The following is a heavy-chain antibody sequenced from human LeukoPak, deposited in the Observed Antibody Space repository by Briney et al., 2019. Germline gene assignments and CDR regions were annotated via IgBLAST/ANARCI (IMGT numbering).Heavy chain of an antibody. D-gene: IGHD1-26*01. Sequence: GVSLRLSCAASVFTFSSYAMRCVRGAPGRGRVGGSAISGRCCSTYYADSVKGQFTISRDNSNTTMSLQMNSLRVEGTAVYYCAKGGRFMRATTIDYWGQGTLVTVSS. CDR1: VFTFSSYA. CDR2: ISGRCCST. J-gene: IGHJ4*02. CDR3: AKGGRFMRATTIDY. V-gene: IGHV3-23*01.